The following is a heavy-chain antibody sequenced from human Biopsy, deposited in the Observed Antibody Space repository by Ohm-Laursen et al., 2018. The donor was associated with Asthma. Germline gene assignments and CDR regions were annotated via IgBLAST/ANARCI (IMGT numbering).Heavy chain of an antibody. CDR1: GYTFINYA. V-gene: IGHV1-3*01. CDR2: INASNGNT. J-gene: IGHJ3*02. CDR3: ARTYYDFLTGQVNDAFDI. D-gene: IGHD3-9*01. Sequence: ASVKVSCKASGYTFINYAIHWVRQAPGQRLEWMGWINASNGNTKYSQKFQGRVTITRDTSASTAYMELSSLRSEDTAVYYCARTYYDFLTGQVNDAFDIWGQGTMVTVSS.